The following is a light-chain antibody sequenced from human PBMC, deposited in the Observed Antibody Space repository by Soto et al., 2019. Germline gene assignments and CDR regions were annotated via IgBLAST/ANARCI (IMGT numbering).Light chain of an antibody. V-gene: IGLV2-14*01. CDR1: SSDIGAYNH. Sequence: QSALTQPASVSGSPGQSITISCTGTSSDIGAYNHVSWYQQYPGKAPTLMIYEVTNRPSGVSSRFSGSKSGNTASLTISGLQVEDGGDYYCSSYKRGATLVFGGGTKLTVL. CDR3: SSYKRGATLV. CDR2: EVT. J-gene: IGLJ2*01.